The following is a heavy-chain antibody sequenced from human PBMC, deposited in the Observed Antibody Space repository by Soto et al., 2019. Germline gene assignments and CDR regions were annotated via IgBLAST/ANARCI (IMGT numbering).Heavy chain of an antibody. Sequence: SDTLSLTCTVSGGSISSYYWSWIRQPPGKGLEWIGYIYYSGSTNYNPSLKSRVTISVDTSKNQFSLKLSSVTAADTAVYYCARRVSDFWSGSEWFDTWGQGTLVNVSS. CDR1: GGSISSYY. D-gene: IGHD3-3*01. CDR2: IYYSGST. V-gene: IGHV4-59*08. CDR3: ARRVSDFWSGSEWFDT. J-gene: IGHJ5*02.